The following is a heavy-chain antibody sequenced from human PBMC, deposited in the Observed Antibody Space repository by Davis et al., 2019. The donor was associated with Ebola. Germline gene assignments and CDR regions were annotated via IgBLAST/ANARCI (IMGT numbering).Heavy chain of an antibody. CDR1: GGSFSSGTYY. CDR2: LYFSGST. D-gene: IGHD4-11*01. V-gene: IGHV4-39*07. Sequence: PSETLSLTCTVSGGSFSSGTYYWGWIRQPPGKGLEWIGSLYFSGSTYYNPSLKSRVTISVDTSKNQFSLKLSSVTAAHTAVYYCARGFTGDYYYYMDVWGKGTTVTVSS. J-gene: IGHJ6*03. CDR3: ARGFTGDYYYYMDV.